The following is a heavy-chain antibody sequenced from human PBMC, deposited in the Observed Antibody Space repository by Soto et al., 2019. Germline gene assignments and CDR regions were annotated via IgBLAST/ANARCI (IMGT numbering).Heavy chain of an antibody. V-gene: IGHV1-69*12. D-gene: IGHD3-3*01. Sequence: QVQLVQSGAAVMQPGSSVRVSCKTSGGTFSTYGISWVRQAPGQGLEWMGGIIPTIHTSNYAQKFQDRVTITADASMTIVYMELNSLESEDTAVYYCARDVDYDFWSGHHWFDTWGQGTLVTVS. J-gene: IGHJ5*02. CDR2: IIPTIHTS. CDR3: ARDVDYDFWSGHHWFDT. CDR1: GGTFSTYG.